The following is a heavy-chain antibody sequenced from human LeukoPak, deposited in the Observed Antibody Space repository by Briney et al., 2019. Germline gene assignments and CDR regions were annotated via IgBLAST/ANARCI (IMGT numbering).Heavy chain of an antibody. CDR2: ISGGGNYI. V-gene: IGHV3-23*01. J-gene: IGHJ4*02. CDR1: GLSFSNYA. Sequence: GGSLRLSCAASGLSFSNYAMSWVRQAPGKGLEWVSAISGGGNYIFYSDSVKGRFTTSRDNSKNTVFLQMNSLRAEDTAIYYCAKEAAAVGVGYFTHWGQGTLVTVSS. D-gene: IGHD6-25*01. CDR3: AKEAAAVGVGYFTH.